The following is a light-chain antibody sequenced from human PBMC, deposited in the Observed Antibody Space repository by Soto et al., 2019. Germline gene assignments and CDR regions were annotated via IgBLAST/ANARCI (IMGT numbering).Light chain of an antibody. J-gene: IGKJ1*01. CDR1: QGISNY. V-gene: IGKV1-27*01. CDR2: AAS. Sequence: DIQMTQSPSSLSASVGDRVTITCRASQGISNYLAWYQQKPGKVPKLLIYAASTLHSGVPSRFSGSGSGTDFTLTINSLQPEDVATYYCQQFRNWPWTFGQGTKVEVK. CDR3: QQFRNWPWT.